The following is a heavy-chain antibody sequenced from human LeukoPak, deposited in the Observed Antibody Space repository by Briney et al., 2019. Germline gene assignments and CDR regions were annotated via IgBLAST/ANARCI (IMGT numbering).Heavy chain of an antibody. V-gene: IGHV1-46*01. CDR2: INPSGGST. CDR1: GYTFSSYY. D-gene: IGHD3-10*01. J-gene: IGHJ4*02. Sequence: ASVKVSCKASGYTFSSYYMHWVRQAPGQGIEWMGIINPSGGSTNYAQKFQGRVTMTRDTSISTAYMELSRLRSDDTAVYYCARAYYGSGPTYYFDYWGQGTLVTVSS. CDR3: ARAYYGSGPTYYFDY.